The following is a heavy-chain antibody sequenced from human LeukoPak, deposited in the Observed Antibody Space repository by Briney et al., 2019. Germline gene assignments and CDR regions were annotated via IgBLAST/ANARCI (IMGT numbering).Heavy chain of an antibody. Sequence: ASVKVSCKASGYTFTGYYMHWVRQAPGQGLEWMGWINPNSGGTNYAQKFQGRVTMTRDTSISTAHMELSRLRSDDTAVYYCARDSGGGGLFFFWGQGTLVTVSS. CDR3: ARDSGGGGLFFF. J-gene: IGHJ4*02. D-gene: IGHD2-15*01. V-gene: IGHV1-2*02. CDR1: GYTFTGYY. CDR2: INPNSGGT.